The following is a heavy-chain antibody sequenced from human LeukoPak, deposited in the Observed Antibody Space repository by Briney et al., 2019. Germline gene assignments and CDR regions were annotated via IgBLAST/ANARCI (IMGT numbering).Heavy chain of an antibody. CDR2: MSYDGRNK. J-gene: IGHJ4*02. V-gene: IGHV3-30*18. CDR3: AKDPTGYYYDSSGYYYGY. Sequence: PGRSLRLSCAASGFTFSSYGMHWVRQAPGKGLEWAAVMSYDGRNKYYADSVKGRFTISRDNSKNTLYLQMNSLRAEDTAVYYCAKDPTGYYYDSSGYYYGYWGQGTLVTVSS. D-gene: IGHD3-22*01. CDR1: GFTFSSYG.